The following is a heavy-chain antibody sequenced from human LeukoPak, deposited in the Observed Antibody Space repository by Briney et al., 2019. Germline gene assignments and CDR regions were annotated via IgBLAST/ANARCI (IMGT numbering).Heavy chain of an antibody. CDR2: KNPNSGNT. CDR1: GYTFTSYD. Sequence: ASVKVSCKASGYTFTSYDINWVRQATGQGLEWMGWKNPNSGNTGYARKFQGRVTMTRNTSISTAYMELSSLRSEDTAVYYCARERGRIRSSFDYWGQGTLVTVSS. CDR3: ARERGRIRSSFDY. V-gene: IGHV1-8*01. J-gene: IGHJ4*02.